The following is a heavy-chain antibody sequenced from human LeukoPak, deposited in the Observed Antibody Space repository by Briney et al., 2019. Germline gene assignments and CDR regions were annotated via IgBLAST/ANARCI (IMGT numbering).Heavy chain of an antibody. J-gene: IGHJ4*02. D-gene: IGHD2-15*01. CDR2: IYYSERT. CDR1: GGPISSYY. CDR3: AGERRELLLQPHTRLVTYFDY. V-gene: IGHV4-59*12. Sequence: SETLSLTCTVSGGPISSYYWSWIRQPPGKGLEWIGYIYYSERTNYNPSLKSRVTLSVDTSKNQFSLKLGSVTAADQAVDYCAGERRELLLQPHTRLVTYFDYWGQGTLVTVSS.